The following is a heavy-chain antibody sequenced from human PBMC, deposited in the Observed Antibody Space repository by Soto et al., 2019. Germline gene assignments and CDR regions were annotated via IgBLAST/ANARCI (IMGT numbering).Heavy chain of an antibody. CDR1: GGSISSGGYY. CDR2: IYYSGST. V-gene: IGHV4-31*03. CDR3: ARVKAAVGYGPYYYGMDV. Sequence: SETLSLTCTVSGGSISSGGYYWSWIRQHPGKGLEWIGYIYYSGSTYYNPSLKSRVTISVDTSKNQFSLKLSSVTAADTAVYYCARVKAAVGYGPYYYGMDVWGQGTTVTVS. J-gene: IGHJ6*02. D-gene: IGHD4-17*01.